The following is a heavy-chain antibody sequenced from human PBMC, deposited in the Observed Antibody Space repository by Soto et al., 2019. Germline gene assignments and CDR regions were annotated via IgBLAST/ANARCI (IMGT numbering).Heavy chain of an antibody. V-gene: IGHV3-23*01. CDR3: AKEEGYSSGWSGVDY. J-gene: IGHJ4*02. CDR2: ISGSGGST. Sequence: EVQLLESGGGLVQPGGSLRLSCAASGFTFSSYAMSWVRQAPGKGLGGVSAISGSGGSTYYADSVKGRFTISRDNSKNTLYLQMNSLRAEDTAVYYCAKEEGYSSGWSGVDYWGQGTLVTVSS. CDR1: GFTFSSYA. D-gene: IGHD6-19*01.